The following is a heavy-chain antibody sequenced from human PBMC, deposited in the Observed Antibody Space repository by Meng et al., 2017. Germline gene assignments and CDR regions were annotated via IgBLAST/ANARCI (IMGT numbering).Heavy chain of an antibody. CDR2: IIPILGIA. J-gene: IGHJ5*02. D-gene: IGHD3-16*01. V-gene: IGHV1-69*08. Sequence: QVQVVQYGAEVKKPGSSVKVCCKASGGTFSSYTISWGRQAHGQGLEWMGRIIPILGIANYAQKFQGRVTITADKSTSTAYMELSSLRSEDTAVYYCARDRGLEFDPWGQGTLVTVSS. CDR3: ARDRGLEFDP. CDR1: GGTFSSYT.